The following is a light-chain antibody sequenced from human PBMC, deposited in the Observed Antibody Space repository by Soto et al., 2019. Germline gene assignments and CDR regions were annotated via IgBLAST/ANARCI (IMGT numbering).Light chain of an antibody. CDR2: GAS. V-gene: IGKV3D-15*01. CDR1: QSVRSN. J-gene: IGKJ1*01. Sequence: EIVLTQSPGTLSLSPVERATLSCRASQSVRSNLGWYQQKPGQAPSLLIYGASTRATGIPDRFTGAGSGTDFTLTISSLQSEDFTVYSCLQYHNLWAFGQGTKVDIK. CDR3: LQYHNLWA.